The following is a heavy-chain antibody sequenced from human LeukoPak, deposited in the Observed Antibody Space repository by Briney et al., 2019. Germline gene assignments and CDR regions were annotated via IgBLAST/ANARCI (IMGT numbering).Heavy chain of an antibody. V-gene: IGHV3-23*01. J-gene: IGHJ4*02. CDR2: ITGSDDAT. CDR1: GFTFSSAA. CDR3: AKGPQLYSGYHPDY. D-gene: IGHD3-22*01. Sequence: PGGSLRLSCVASGFTFSSAAMTWVRQPPEKGLEWVSTITGSDDATYYANSVKGRFTISRDSSTKTLHLQMNSLRIEDTAIYYCAKGPQLYSGYHPDYWGQGTLVTVSS.